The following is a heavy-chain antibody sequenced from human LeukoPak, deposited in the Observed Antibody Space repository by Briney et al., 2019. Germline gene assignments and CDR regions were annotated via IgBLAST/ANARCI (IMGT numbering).Heavy chain of an antibody. J-gene: IGHJ4*02. CDR2: ISAYNGNT. D-gene: IGHD3-22*01. CDR3: ARQGYYYDSSGYFELFDY. CDR1: GYTFTSYG. V-gene: IGHV1-18*01. Sequence: ASVKVSCKASGYTFTSYGISWVRQAPGQGLEWMGWISAYNGNTNYAQKLQGRVTMTTDTSTSTAYMELRSLRSDDTAVYYCARQGYYYDSSGYFELFDYWGQGTLVTVSS.